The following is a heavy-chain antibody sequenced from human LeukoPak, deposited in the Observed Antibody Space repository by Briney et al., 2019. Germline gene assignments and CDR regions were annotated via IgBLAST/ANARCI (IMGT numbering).Heavy chain of an antibody. Sequence: GGSLRPSCVASGFTFNDYAVNWVRQAPGKGLEWVSTFKTKYNQVYYAESVRGRFTISTDNSKNTVFLQMNSLGAEDTALYYCARSVPDYTRFDYWGQGALVTVSS. V-gene: IGHV3-23*05. D-gene: IGHD4-11*01. J-gene: IGHJ4*02. CDR3: ARSVPDYTRFDY. CDR1: GFTFNDYA. CDR2: FKTKYNQV.